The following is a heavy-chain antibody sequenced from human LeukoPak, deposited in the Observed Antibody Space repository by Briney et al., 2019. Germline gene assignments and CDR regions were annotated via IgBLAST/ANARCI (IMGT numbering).Heavy chain of an antibody. D-gene: IGHD3-9*01. CDR2: IYTSGST. V-gene: IGHV4-4*09. CDR3: AGHSWDILTGYNYWYFDL. CDR1: GGSISSYY. J-gene: IGHJ2*01. Sequence: PSETLSLTCTVSGGSISSYYWSWIRQPPGKGLEWIGYIYTSGSTNYNPSLKSRVTISVDTSKNQFSLKLSSVTAADTAVYYCAGHSWDILTGYNYWYFDLWGRGTLVTVSS.